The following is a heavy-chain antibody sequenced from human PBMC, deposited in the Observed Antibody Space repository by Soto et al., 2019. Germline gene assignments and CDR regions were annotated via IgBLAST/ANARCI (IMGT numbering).Heavy chain of an antibody. CDR2: IYHSGSS. D-gene: IGHD5-12*01. V-gene: IGHV4-30-4*01. CDR1: GGSISNGDFY. Sequence: PSETLSLTCTVSGGSISNGDFYWSWIRQPPGKGLEWIGYIYHSGSSYYNPSLKSRIVMSVDTSKNQFSLKLSSATAADTAVDFCVRDVGGYSGYSHNWGQGTLVTVSS. CDR3: VRDVGGYSGYSHN. J-gene: IGHJ4*02.